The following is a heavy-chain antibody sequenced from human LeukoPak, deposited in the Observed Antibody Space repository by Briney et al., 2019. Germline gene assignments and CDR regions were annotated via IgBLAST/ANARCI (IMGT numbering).Heavy chain of an antibody. CDR2: ISGSGGST. CDR1: GFTFSSYA. Sequence: GGSLRLSCAASGFTFSSYAMSWVRQAPGKGLEWVSAISGSGGSTYYADSVKGRFTISRDNSKNTLYLQMNSLRAEDTAVYYCAKSRPILHYYGSGSYYYDYWGQGTLVTVSS. CDR3: AKSRPILHYYGSGSYYYDY. J-gene: IGHJ4*02. D-gene: IGHD3-10*01. V-gene: IGHV3-23*01.